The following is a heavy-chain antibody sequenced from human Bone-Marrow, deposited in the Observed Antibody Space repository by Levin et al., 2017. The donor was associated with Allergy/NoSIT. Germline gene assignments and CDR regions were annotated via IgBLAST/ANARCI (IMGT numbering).Heavy chain of an antibody. CDR1: GGTFSSYA. CDR3: AQGYCSSTSCLGRYYYYDYGMDV. D-gene: IGHD2-2*01. J-gene: IGHJ6*02. Sequence: KISCKASGGTFSSYAISWVRQAPGQGLEWMGGIIPIFGTANYAQKFQGRVTITADESTSTAYMELSSLRSEDTAVYYCAQGYCSSTSCLGRYYYYDYGMDVWGQGTTVTVSS. V-gene: IGHV1-69*01. CDR2: IIPIFGTA.